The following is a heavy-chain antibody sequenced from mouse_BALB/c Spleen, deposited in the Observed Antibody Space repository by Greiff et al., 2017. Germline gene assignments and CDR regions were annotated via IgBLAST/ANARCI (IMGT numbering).Heavy chain of an antibody. CDR2: IYPGDGDT. D-gene: IGHD5-1*01. V-gene: IGHV1-80*01. CDR1: GYAFTSYW. CDR3: AKTNGSTHYYAMDY. J-gene: IGHJ4*01. Sequence: VQLQQSGAELVRPGASVKISCKASGYAFTSYWMNWVKQRPGQGLEWIGQIYPGDGDTNYNGKFKGKATLTADKSSSTAYMQLSSLTSEDSAVYFCAKTNGSTHYYAMDYWGQGTSVTVSS.